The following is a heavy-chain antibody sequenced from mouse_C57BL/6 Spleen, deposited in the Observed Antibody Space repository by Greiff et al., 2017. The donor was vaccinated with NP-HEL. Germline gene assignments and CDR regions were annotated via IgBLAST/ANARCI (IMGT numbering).Heavy chain of an antibody. D-gene: IGHD2-3*01. CDR3: ARDGYFGKDY. Sequence: VQLKESGGGLVKPGGSLKLSCAASGFTFSDYGMHWVRQAPEKGLEWVAYISSGSSTIYYADTVKGRFTISRDNAKNTLFLQMTSLRSEDTAMYYCARDGYFGKDYWGQGTTLTVSS. V-gene: IGHV5-17*01. CDR2: ISSGSSTI. J-gene: IGHJ2*01. CDR1: GFTFSDYG.